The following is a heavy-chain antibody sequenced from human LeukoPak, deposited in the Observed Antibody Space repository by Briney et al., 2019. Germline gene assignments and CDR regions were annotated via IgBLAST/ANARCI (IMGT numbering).Heavy chain of an antibody. CDR1: GFTVSSNY. Sequence: GGSLRLSCAASGFTVSSNYMSWVRQAPGKGLEWVSVIYSGGSTYYADSVKGRFTISRDNSRNTLYLQMNSLRAEDTAVHYCARGIAVGYFDYWGQGTLVTVSS. V-gene: IGHV3-53*01. CDR2: IYSGGST. CDR3: ARGIAVGYFDY. D-gene: IGHD6-19*01. J-gene: IGHJ4*02.